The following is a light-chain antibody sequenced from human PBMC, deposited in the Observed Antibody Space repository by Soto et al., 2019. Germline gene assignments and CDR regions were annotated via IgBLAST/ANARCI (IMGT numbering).Light chain of an antibody. CDR3: DTWYSNTHKV. CDR1: SGHNTYI. CDR2: LDRSGSY. Sequence: QSVLTQSSSAYASLGSSVKLTCILSSGHNTYIIAWHQQQPGKAPRFLMTLDRSGSYNRGSGVPNRFSGSSSGADRYLTISNLQFEDEGDYYCDTWYSNTHKVFGGGTKLTVL. J-gene: IGLJ3*02. V-gene: IGLV4-60*02.